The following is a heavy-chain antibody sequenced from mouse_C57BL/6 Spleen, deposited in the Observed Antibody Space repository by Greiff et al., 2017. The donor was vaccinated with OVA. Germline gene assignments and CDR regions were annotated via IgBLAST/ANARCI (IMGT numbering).Heavy chain of an antibody. V-gene: IGHV3-1*01. CDR3: ASYYYDYGGFAY. D-gene: IGHD2-4*01. Sequence: EVKLVESGPGMVKPSQSLSLTCTVTGYSITSCYDRQLIRHFPGNKPECMGFISYSGGTNYNPTFKSPTSITHDTSKNHFFLKLHTVTTEDTATYYCASYYYDYGGFAYWGQGTLVTVSA. CDR1: GYSITSCYD. CDR2: ISYSGGT. J-gene: IGHJ3*01.